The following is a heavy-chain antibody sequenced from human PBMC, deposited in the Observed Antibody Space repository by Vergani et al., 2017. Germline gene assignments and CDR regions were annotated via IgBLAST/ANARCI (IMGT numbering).Heavy chain of an antibody. CDR1: GGSISSYY. D-gene: IGHD1-26*01. CDR2: IYYSGST. J-gene: IGHJ4*02. CDR3: ARQYSGSYY. Sequence: QVQLQESGPGLVKPSQTLSLTCTVSGGSISSYYWSWIRQPPGKGLEWLGYIYYSGSTNYNPSLKSRVTISVDTSKNQFSLKLSSVTAADTAVYYCARQYSGSYYWGQGTLVTVSS. V-gene: IGHV4-59*08.